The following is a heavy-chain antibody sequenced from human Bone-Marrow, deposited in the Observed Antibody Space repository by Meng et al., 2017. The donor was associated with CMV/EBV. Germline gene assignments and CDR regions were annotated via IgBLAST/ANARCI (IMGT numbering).Heavy chain of an antibody. J-gene: IGHJ6*02. V-gene: IGHV3-30*03. CDR3: ARVKATRLDSPFYNGMDV. CDR1: GISLSGYS. Sequence: GESLKISCKASGISLSGYSMHWVRQAPGKGLDWVAVISYDGINTFYVDSVKGRFTISRDNSKNTLYLQVNSLTAEDTAVYYCARVKATRLDSPFYNGMDVWGQGTTVTVSS. CDR2: ISYDGINT. D-gene: IGHD6-6*01.